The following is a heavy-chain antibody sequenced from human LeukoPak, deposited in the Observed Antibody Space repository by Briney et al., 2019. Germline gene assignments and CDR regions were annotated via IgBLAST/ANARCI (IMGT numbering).Heavy chain of an antibody. CDR1: GGSVSSNY. CDR2: IYSGGST. Sequence: TSETLSLTCAVYGGSVSSNYMSWVRQAPGKGLEWVSVIYSGGSTYYADSVKGRFTISRDNSKNTLYLQMNSLRAEDTAVYYCARTDYWGQGTLVTVSS. CDR3: ARTDY. V-gene: IGHV3-53*01. J-gene: IGHJ4*02.